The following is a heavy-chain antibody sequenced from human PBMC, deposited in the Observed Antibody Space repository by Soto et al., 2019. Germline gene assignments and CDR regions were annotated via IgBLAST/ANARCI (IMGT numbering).Heavy chain of an antibody. Sequence: QVQLVQSGAEVKKPGSSVKVSCKASGGTFSSYAISWVRQAPGQGLEWMGGIIPIFGTANYAQKFQGRVTITADESTSTAYMELSSLRSEDTAVYYCARGITFGGVIAPRKLDYRGQGTLVTVSS. CDR1: GGTFSSYA. CDR2: IIPIFGTA. V-gene: IGHV1-69*01. J-gene: IGHJ4*02. D-gene: IGHD3-16*02. CDR3: ARGITFGGVIAPRKLDY.